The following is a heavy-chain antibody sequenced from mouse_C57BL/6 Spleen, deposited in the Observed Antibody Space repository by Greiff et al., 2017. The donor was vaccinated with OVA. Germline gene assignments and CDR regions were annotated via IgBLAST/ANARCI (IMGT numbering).Heavy chain of an antibody. CDR1: GFTIKNTY. V-gene: IGHV14-3*01. Sequence: EVQLQQSVAELVRPGASVKLSCTASGFTIKNTYMHWVKQRPEQGLEWIGSIDPANGNTKYAPKFQGKATITADPSSNTAYLQLSSLTSEDTAIYYCARGTTVVAYYAMDDWGQGTSVTVSS. CDR3: ARGTTVVAYYAMDD. CDR2: IDPANGNT. D-gene: IGHD1-1*01. J-gene: IGHJ4*01.